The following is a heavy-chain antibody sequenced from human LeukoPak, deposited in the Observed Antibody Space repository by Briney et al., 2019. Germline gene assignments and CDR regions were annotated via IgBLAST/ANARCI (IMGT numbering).Heavy chain of an antibody. CDR2: ISPYNGNT. Sequence: GASVKVSRKPSGYTFDRYGINWVRQAPRQGLEWMGWISPYNGNTNFAQNFQGRVTMTTDTSTSTAYMELRSLTYDDTAVYYCARGYSRLYYYFYMDVWGEGTTVTVSS. J-gene: IGHJ6*03. CDR3: ARGYSRLYYYFYMDV. V-gene: IGHV1-18*01. CDR1: GYTFDRYG. D-gene: IGHD5-18*01.